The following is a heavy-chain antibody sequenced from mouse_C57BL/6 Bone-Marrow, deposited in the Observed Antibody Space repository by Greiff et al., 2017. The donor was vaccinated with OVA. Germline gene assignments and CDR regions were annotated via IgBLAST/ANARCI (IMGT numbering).Heavy chain of an antibody. CDR2: IYPRSGNT. D-gene: IGHD2-4*01. Sequence: VQLQQSGAELARPGASVKLSCKASGYTFTSYGISWVKQRTGQGLEWIGEIYPRSGNTYYNEKFKGKATLTADKSSSTAYMELRSLTSEDTAVYFCARDYDGYFDVWGTGTTVTVSS. CDR3: ARDYDGYFDV. J-gene: IGHJ1*03. CDR1: GYTFTSYG. V-gene: IGHV1-81*01.